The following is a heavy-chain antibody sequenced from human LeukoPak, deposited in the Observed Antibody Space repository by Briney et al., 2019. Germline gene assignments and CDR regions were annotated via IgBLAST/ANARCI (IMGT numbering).Heavy chain of an antibody. J-gene: IGHJ4*02. D-gene: IGHD1-14*01. V-gene: IGHV4-34*01. CDR2: INHSGST. CDR3: ASLGTRRRRTAQPYYFDY. Sequence: PSETLSLTCAVYGGSFSGYYWSWIRQPPGKGLEWIGAINHSGSTNYNPSLKSRVTISVDTSKNQFSLKLSSVTAADTAVYYCASLGTRRRRTAQPYYFDYWGQGTLVTVSS. CDR1: GGSFSGYY.